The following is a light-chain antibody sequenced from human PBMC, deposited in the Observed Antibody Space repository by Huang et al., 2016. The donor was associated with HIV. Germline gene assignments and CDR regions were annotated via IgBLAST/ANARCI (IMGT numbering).Light chain of an antibody. CDR3: QQYDTLPWT. CDR2: GVS. Sequence: DIQMTQSPSSLSASLGDKVTITCQASLDINTYLNWYQQKPGKAPKLLIYGVSNLETGVPVRFSGSRSGTDFTFTVSSLQPEDVATYYCQQYDTLPWTFGQGTKVEI. J-gene: IGKJ1*01. V-gene: IGKV1-33*01. CDR1: LDINTY.